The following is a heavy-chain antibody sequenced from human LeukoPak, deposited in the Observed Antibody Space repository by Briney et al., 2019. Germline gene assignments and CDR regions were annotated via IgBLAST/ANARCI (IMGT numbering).Heavy chain of an antibody. J-gene: IGHJ4*02. CDR2: VHPNSGDT. CDR3: TCGRGFNYDY. V-gene: IGHV1-2*02. D-gene: IGHD6-25*01. CDR1: GYTFTAHH. Sequence: ASVKVSCTASGYTFTAHHLHWVRRAPGQGLEWMGWVHPNSGDTNYAQKFQGRVTMTRDTSASTAYIELNTLRFDDTAVYYCTCGRGFNYDYWGQGTLVTVSS.